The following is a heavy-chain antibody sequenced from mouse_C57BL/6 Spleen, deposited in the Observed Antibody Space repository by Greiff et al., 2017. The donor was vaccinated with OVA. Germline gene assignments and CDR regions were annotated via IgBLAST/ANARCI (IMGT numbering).Heavy chain of an antibody. D-gene: IGHD1-1*01. J-gene: IGHJ4*01. Sequence: VQLQQSGPELVKPGASVKISCKASGYAFSSSWMNWVKQRPGKGLEWIGRIYPGDGDTNYNGKFKGKATLTADKSSSTAYMQLSSLTYEDSAVYFCARLELNAMDYWGQGTSVTVSS. CDR2: IYPGDGDT. CDR1: GYAFSSSW. V-gene: IGHV1-82*01. CDR3: ARLELNAMDY.